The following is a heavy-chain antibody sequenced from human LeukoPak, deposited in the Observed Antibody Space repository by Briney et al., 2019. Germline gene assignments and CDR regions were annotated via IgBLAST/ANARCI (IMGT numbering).Heavy chain of an antibody. D-gene: IGHD3-9*01. CDR3: ARAWTYYDILTGYYSFDY. CDR1: GFTFSSYG. CDR2: IWYDGSNK. Sequence: GRSLRLSCAASGFTFSSYGMHWVRQAPGKGLEWVAVIWYDGSNKYYPDSVKGRFTISRDNSKNTLYLQMNSLRDEDTAVYYCARAWTYYDILTGYYSFDYWGQGTLVTVSS. V-gene: IGHV3-33*01. J-gene: IGHJ4*02.